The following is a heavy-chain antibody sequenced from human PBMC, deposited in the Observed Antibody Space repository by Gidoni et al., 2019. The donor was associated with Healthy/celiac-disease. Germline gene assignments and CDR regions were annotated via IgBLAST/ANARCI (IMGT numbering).Heavy chain of an antibody. J-gene: IGHJ4*02. D-gene: IGHD5-18*01. CDR1: GGSISSGGYY. V-gene: IGHV4-31*03. Sequence: QVQLQESGPGLVKPSQTLSLTCTVSGGSISSGGYYWSWIRQHPGKGLEWLGYIYYSGSTYYNPSLKSRVTISVDTSKNQFSLKLSSVTAADTAVYYCARSLLDTAMVWSIWGQGTLVTVSS. CDR2: IYYSGST. CDR3: ARSLLDTAMVWSI.